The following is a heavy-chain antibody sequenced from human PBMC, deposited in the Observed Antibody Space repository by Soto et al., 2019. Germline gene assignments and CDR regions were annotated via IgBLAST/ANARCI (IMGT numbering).Heavy chain of an antibody. CDR1: GGSLRHYS. V-gene: IGHV4-30-2*01. CDR2: IYHSGST. J-gene: IGHJ4*02. D-gene: IGHD4-17*01. Sequence: SXTLSLTCTVSGGSLRHYSWSWIRQPPGKGLEWIGYIYHSGSTYYNPSLKSRVTISVDRSKNQFSLKLSSVTAADTAVYYCASGLVTTLHYWGQGTLVTVSS. CDR3: ASGLVTTLHY.